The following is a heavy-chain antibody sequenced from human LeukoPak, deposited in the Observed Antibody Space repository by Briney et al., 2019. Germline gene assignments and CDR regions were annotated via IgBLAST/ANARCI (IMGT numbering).Heavy chain of an antibody. Sequence: ASEKVSCKASGGTFSSYAISWVRQAPGQGLEWMGWISAYNGYTKYAPSLQGRVAMTTDTSTSTAYMQLRSLRSDDTAMYYCARVGGNYEGLIDYWGQGTLVTVSS. V-gene: IGHV1-18*01. CDR3: ARVGGNYEGLIDY. D-gene: IGHD1-26*01. J-gene: IGHJ4*02. CDR2: ISAYNGYT. CDR1: GGTFSSYA.